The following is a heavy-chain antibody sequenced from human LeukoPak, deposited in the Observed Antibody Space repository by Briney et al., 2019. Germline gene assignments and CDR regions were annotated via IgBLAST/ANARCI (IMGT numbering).Heavy chain of an antibody. J-gene: IGHJ3*02. CDR1: GYTFTGYY. D-gene: IGHD6-13*01. CDR2: INPNSGGT. Sequence: GASVKVSCKASGYTFTGYYMHWVRQAPGQGLEWMGWINPNSGGTNYAQKFQGRVTMTRDTSISTAYMELSRLRSDDTAVYYCAKGTEYSSSWPYDAFDIWGQGTMVTVSS. CDR3: AKGTEYSSSWPYDAFDI. V-gene: IGHV1-2*02.